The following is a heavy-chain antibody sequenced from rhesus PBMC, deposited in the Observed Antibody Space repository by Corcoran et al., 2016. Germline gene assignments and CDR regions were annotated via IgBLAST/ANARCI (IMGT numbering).Heavy chain of an antibody. CDR2: INPDGGTT. Sequence: EVQLVESGGGLVQPGGSLRLSCAASGFTFSDDYMEWVRQAPGKGLAWVGQINPDGGTTFLMDSVKGRFTISRDNAKNTLYLQINSLKIEDTAVYYCTTVDYWGQGVLVTVSS. CDR1: GFTFSDDY. J-gene: IGHJ4*01. CDR3: TTVDY. V-gene: IGHV3-10*01.